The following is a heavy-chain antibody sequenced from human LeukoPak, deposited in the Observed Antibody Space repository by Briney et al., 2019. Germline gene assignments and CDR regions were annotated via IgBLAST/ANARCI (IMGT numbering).Heavy chain of an antibody. CDR3: ARERYDSSGYDAFDI. V-gene: IGHV4-34*01. J-gene: IGHJ3*02. Sequence: SETLSLTCAVYGGSFSGYYWSWIRQPPGKGLEWIGEINHSGSTNYNPSLKSRVTISVDTSKNQFSLKLSSVTATDTAVYYCARERYDSSGYDAFDIWGQGTMVTVSS. D-gene: IGHD3-22*01. CDR1: GGSFSGYY. CDR2: INHSGST.